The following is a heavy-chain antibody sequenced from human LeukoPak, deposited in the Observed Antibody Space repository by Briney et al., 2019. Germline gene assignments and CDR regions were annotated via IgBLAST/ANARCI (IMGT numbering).Heavy chain of an antibody. CDR2: IIGSSGDT. D-gene: IGHD5-12*01. V-gene: IGHV3-23*01. Sequence: GGSLRVSCAASGFRFINFAMSWVRQALGKGLEWVSLIIGSSGDTLYADSVKGRFTISRDISKNRLYLQMNSLRAEDTALYYCAKGAYDYIEMGYFDDWGQGTLVTVSS. CDR1: GFRFINFA. CDR3: AKGAYDYIEMGYFDD. J-gene: IGHJ4*02.